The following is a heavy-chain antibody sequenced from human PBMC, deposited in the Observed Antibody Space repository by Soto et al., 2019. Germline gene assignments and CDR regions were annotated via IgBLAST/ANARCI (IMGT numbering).Heavy chain of an antibody. CDR2: ISSSSSYI. V-gene: IGHV3-21*01. J-gene: IGHJ4*02. D-gene: IGHD4-17*01. CDR1: GFTFSSYS. Sequence: GGSLRLSCAASGFTFSSYSMNWVRQAPGKGLEWVSSISSSSSYIYYADSVKGRFTISRDNAKNSLYLQMNSLRAEDTAVYYCARDPLYGDYEGYSFDYWGQGTLFTVSS. CDR3: ARDPLYGDYEGYSFDY.